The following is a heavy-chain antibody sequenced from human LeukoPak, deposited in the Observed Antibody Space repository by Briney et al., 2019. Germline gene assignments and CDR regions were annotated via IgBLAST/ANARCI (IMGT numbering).Heavy chain of an antibody. CDR1: GFTFSSYA. CDR2: ISYDGSNK. J-gene: IGHJ4*02. Sequence: GGSLRLSCAASGFTFSSYAMHWVRQAPGKGLEWVAVISYDGSNKYYADSVKGRFTISRDNSKNTLYLQMNSLRAEDTAVYYCAKDLRYFDWLPSYYFDYWGQGTLVTVSS. V-gene: IGHV3-30*04. D-gene: IGHD3-9*01. CDR3: AKDLRYFDWLPSYYFDY.